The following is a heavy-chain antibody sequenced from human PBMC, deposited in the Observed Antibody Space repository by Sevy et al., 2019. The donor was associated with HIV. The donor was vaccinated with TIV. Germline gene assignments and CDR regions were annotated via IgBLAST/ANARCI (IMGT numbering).Heavy chain of an antibody. CDR3: ARERWAVADFDY. J-gene: IGHJ4*02. Sequence: GGSLRLSCAASGFTFSSYAMHWVRQAPGKGLEWVAVISYDGSNKYYADSVKGRFTISRDNSKNTLYLQMNSLRADDTAVYYCARERWAVADFDYWGQGTLVTVSS. D-gene: IGHD6-19*01. CDR1: GFTFSSYA. V-gene: IGHV3-30-3*01. CDR2: ISYDGSNK.